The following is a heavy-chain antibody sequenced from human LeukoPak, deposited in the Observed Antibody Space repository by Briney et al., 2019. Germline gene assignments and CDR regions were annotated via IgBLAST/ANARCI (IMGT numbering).Heavy chain of an antibody. J-gene: IGHJ4*02. CDR3: ARDRVPAAIDRKTGTFGYDY. CDR2: INPNSGGT. V-gene: IGHV1-2*02. CDR1: GYTFTGYY. D-gene: IGHD2-2*01. Sequence: GASVKVSCKASGYTFTGYYLHWVRQAPGQGLEWMGWINPNSGGTNYAQKFQGRVTMTRDTSISTAYMELSRLRSDDTAVYYCARDRVPAAIDRKTGTFGYDYWGQGALVTVSS.